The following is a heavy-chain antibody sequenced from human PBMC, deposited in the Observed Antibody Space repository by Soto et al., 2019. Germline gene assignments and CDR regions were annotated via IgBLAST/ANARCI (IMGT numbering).Heavy chain of an antibody. V-gene: IGHV1-69*01. CDR3: ARSQGSSTSLEIYYYYYYGMDV. Sequence: VQLVQSGAEVKQPGSSVKVSCKASGGTFSSYAISWVRQAPEQGLEWMGGIIPISGTANYAQKFQGRVTITADESTSTAYMELSSLRSEDTAVYYCARSQGSSTSLEIYYYYYYGMDVWGQGTTVTVSS. CDR2: IIPISGTA. J-gene: IGHJ6*02. D-gene: IGHD2-2*01. CDR1: GGTFSSYA.